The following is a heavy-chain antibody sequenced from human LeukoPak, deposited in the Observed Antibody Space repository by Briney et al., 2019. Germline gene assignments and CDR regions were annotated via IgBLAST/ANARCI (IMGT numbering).Heavy chain of an antibody. Sequence: GGSLRLSCAASGFTFSSYSMNWVRQAPGKGLEWVSSISSSSSYIYYAGSVKGRFTISRDNAKNSLYLQMNSLRAEDTAVYYCAKPGVVVPAAIRNWGQGTLVTVSS. J-gene: IGHJ4*02. CDR2: ISSSSSYI. CDR3: AKPGVVVPAAIRN. CDR1: GFTFSSYS. D-gene: IGHD2-2*02. V-gene: IGHV3-21*01.